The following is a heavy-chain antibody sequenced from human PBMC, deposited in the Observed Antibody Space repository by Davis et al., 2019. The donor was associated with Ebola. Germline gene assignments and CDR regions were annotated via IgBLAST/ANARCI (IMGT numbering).Heavy chain of an antibody. J-gene: IGHJ4*02. D-gene: IGHD1-26*01. Sequence: GGSLRLSCAASGFTFSSYWLSWVRQAPGKGLEWVANIKQDGSEKYYVDSVKGRFTISRDNAKNSLYLQMNSLRAEDTAVYYCARGHSGSYNEFDYWGQGTLVTVSS. CDR2: IKQDGSEK. CDR3: ARGHSGSYNEFDY. CDR1: GFTFSSYW. V-gene: IGHV3-7*03.